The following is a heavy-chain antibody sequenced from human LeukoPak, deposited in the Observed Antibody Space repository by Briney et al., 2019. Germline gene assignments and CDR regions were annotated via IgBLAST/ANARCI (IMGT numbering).Heavy chain of an antibody. CDR3: AWRKTAGSSPGG. J-gene: IGHJ4*02. CDR1: GGSFSGYY. Sequence: SETLSLTCAVYGGSFSGYYWSWIRQPPGKGLEWIGEINHSGSTNYNPSLKSRVTISVDTSKNQFSLKLSSVTAADTAVYYCAWRKTAGSSPGGWGQGTLVTVSS. V-gene: IGHV4-34*01. CDR2: INHSGST. D-gene: IGHD1-14*01.